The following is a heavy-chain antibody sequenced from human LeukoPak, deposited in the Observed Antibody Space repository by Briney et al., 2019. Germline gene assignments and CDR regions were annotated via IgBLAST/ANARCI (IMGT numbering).Heavy chain of an antibody. Sequence: GGSLRLSCAASGFTFSSHSMNWVRQAPGKGLEWVSSISSSSSYIYYADSVKGRFTISRDNAKNSLYLQMNSLRAEDTAVYYCAREPLMVRGVITRYYYYMDVWGKGTTVTISS. J-gene: IGHJ6*03. CDR1: GFTFSSHS. V-gene: IGHV3-21*01. CDR3: AREPLMVRGVITRYYYYMDV. CDR2: ISSSSSYI. D-gene: IGHD3-10*01.